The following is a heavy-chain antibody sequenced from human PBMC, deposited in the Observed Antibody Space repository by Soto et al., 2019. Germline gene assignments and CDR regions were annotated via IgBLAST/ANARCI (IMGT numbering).Heavy chain of an antibody. Sequence: GGSLRLSCVASGFTFSDYYMTWIRQAPGKGLEWVSYISSNGVSMYYGDSVKGRFTISRDDAENSLHLQMNSLRDEDTAVYYCARVRRNDASDYYGMDVWGQGTTVTVSS. D-gene: IGHD1-1*01. CDR3: ARVRRNDASDYYGMDV. V-gene: IGHV3-11*04. CDR1: GFTFSDYY. CDR2: ISSNGVSM. J-gene: IGHJ6*02.